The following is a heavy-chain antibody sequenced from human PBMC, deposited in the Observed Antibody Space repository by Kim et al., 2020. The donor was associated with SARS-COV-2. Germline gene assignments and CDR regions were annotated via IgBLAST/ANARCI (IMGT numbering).Heavy chain of an antibody. CDR2: IYYSGST. D-gene: IGHD5-18*01. J-gene: IGHJ4*02. Sequence: SETLSLTCTVPGGSISSYYWSWIRQPPGKGLEWIGYIYYSGSTNYNPSLKSRVTISVDTSKNQFSLKLSSVTAADTAVYYCARHGRGYSYGSNFDYWGQGTLVTVSS. CDR3: ARHGRGYSYGSNFDY. V-gene: IGHV4-59*08. CDR1: GGSISSYY.